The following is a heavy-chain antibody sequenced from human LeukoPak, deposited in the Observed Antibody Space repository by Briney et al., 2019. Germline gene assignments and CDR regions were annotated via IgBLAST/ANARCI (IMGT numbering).Heavy chain of an antibody. Sequence: ASVKVSCKASGYTVTGYHMHWVRQAPGQGLESMGWINPNSGGTNYAQKFQGRVTMTRYTSINTAYMELSRLRSYDTAVYYCAGDMVRGVILRRVLEYWGQGTLVTVSS. CDR2: INPNSGGT. D-gene: IGHD3-10*01. CDR3: AGDMVRGVILRRVLEY. CDR1: GYTVTGYH. V-gene: IGHV1-2*02. J-gene: IGHJ4*02.